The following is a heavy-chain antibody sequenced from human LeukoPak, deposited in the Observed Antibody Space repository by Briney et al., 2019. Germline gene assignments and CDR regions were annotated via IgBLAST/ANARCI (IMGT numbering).Heavy chain of an antibody. V-gene: IGHV1-2*02. CDR2: INPNSGGT. CDR1: GYTFTGYY. J-gene: IGHJ4*02. CDR3: ARIDRYCSSTSCYRGRPFDY. Sequence: GASVKVSCKASGYTFTGYYMHWVRQAPGQGLEWMGWINPNSGGTNYAQKFQGRVTMTRDTSISTAYMELSRLRSDDMAVYYCARIDRYCSSTSCYRGRPFDYWGQGTLVTVSS. D-gene: IGHD2-2*01.